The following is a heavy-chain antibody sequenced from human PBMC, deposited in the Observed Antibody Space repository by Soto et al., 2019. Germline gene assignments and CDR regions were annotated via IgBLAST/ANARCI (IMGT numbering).Heavy chain of an antibody. D-gene: IGHD6-25*01. J-gene: IGHJ6*03. CDR2: ISYDGSNK. V-gene: IGHV3-30*18. CDR3: AKDSGDSYYYYYMDV. Sequence: QVQLVESGGGVVQPGRSLRLSCAASGFTFSSYGMHWVRQAPGKGLEWVAVISYDGSNKYYADSVKGRFTISRDNSKNTLYLQTNSLRAEDTAVYYCAKDSGDSYYYYYMDVWGKGTTVTVSS. CDR1: GFTFSSYG.